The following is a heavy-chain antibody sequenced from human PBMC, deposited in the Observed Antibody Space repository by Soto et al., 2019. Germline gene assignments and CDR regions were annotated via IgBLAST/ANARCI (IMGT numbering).Heavy chain of an antibody. V-gene: IGHV4-39*01. CDR3: ARLVIVISGVWTGRYFDY. J-gene: IGHJ4*02. D-gene: IGHD3-10*01. CDR2: IYYSGSS. Sequence: TLSLTCTVSGGSIGSSSHYWGWIRQPPGKGLEWNGNIYYSGSSFYNPSLKSRVTVSVDTSKNQFSLRLSSVTAADTAVYHCARLVIVISGVWTGRYFDYWGQGALVTVSS. CDR1: GGSIGSSSHY.